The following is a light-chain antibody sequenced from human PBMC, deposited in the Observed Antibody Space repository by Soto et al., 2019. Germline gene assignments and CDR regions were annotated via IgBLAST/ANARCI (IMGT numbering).Light chain of an antibody. CDR2: DAS. J-gene: IGKJ1*01. V-gene: IGKV3-11*01. CDR1: QSVSSY. CDR3: QQRSNWPLCT. Sequence: EIVLTQSQATLSLSPGERATLSCRASQSVSSYLAWYQQKPGQAPRLLIYDASNRATGIPARFSGSGSATDFTLTISSLEPEDFAVYYCQQRSNWPLCTFGQGTKVEIK.